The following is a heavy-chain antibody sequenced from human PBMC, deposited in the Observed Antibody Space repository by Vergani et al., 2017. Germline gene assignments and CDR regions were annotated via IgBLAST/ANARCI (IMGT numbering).Heavy chain of an antibody. CDR1: GGTFSSYA. V-gene: IGHV1-69*18. CDR2: IIPIFGTA. CDR3: ASLIMGSGSYGEGDY. D-gene: IGHD3-10*01. J-gene: IGHJ4*02. Sequence: QVQLVQSGAEVKKPGSSVKVSCKASGGTFSSYAISWVRQAPGQGLEWMGRIIPIFGTANYAQKFQGRVTIPADESTSTAYMELSSLRSEDTAVYYCASLIMGSGSYGEGDYWGQGTLVTVSS.